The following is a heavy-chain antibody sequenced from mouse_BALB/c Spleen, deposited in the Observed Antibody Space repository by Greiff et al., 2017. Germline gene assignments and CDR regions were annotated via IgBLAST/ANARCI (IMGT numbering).Heavy chain of an antibody. CDR2: IYPGGGYT. CDR1: GYTFTNYW. CDR3: ASSVDYYGSSYGDYFDY. V-gene: IGHV1-63*02. D-gene: IGHD1-1*01. J-gene: IGHJ2*01. Sequence: VQLQQSGAELVRPGTSVKISCKASGYTFTNYWLGWVKQRPGHGLEWIGDIYPGGGYTNYNEKFKGKATLTADTSSSTAYMQLSSLTSEDSAVYFCASSVDYYGSSYGDYFDYWGQGTTLTVSS.